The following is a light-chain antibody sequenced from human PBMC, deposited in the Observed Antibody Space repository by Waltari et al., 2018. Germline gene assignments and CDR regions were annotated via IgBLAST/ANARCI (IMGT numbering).Light chain of an antibody. Sequence: EIVLTQSPATLSLSPGDRATLSCRASQNIINFLAWYQQKPGQAPRLLIFDASKRATGIPARFSGSGSGTDFTLTIRSLEPEDFAVYYCHQRRNWPGTFGQGTKVEIK. CDR2: DAS. V-gene: IGKV3-11*01. J-gene: IGKJ1*01. CDR1: QNIINF. CDR3: HQRRNWPGT.